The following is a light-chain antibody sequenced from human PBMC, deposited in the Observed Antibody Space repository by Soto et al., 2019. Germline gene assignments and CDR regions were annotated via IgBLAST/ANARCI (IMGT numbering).Light chain of an antibody. CDR3: QQYNNWPPLT. J-gene: IGKJ4*01. Sequence: EIVLTQSPATLSVSPGERATLSCRASQSVRSNLAWYQQKPGQAPRLLIYHSSTRATGIPARFSGSGSGTEFTLTISRLQSGDFAVYYCQQYNNWPPLTFGGGTKVEIK. CDR2: HSS. CDR1: QSVRSN. V-gene: IGKV3-15*01.